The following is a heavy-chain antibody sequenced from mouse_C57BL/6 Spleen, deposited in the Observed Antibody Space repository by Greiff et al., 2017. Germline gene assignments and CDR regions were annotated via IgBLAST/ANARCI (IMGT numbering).Heavy chain of an antibody. Sequence: VQLQQSGPELAKPGASVKISCKASGYAFTSSWMNWVKQRPGQGLEWIGRIYPGDGDTNYNGKFKGKATLTADKSSSTAYMQLSSLTSEDSAVYFCARDPVSPPFAYWGQGTLVTVSA. V-gene: IGHV1-82*01. CDR1: GYAFTSSW. J-gene: IGHJ3*01. CDR3: ARDPVSPPFAY. D-gene: IGHD6-2*01. CDR2: IYPGDGDT.